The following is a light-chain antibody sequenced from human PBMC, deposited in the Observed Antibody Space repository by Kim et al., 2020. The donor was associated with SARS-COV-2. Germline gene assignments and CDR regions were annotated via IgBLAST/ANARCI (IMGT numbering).Light chain of an antibody. CDR2: ANT. CDR3: NSRDNSGNHVV. Sequence: QTVTISCTGSSSNIGAGYDVHWYQQLPRIAPKLLIYANTNRPSGVPDRVSGSKSGTSASLAITGLQAEDEADYYCNSRDNSGNHVVFGGGTQLTVL. CDR1: SSNIGAGYD. J-gene: IGLJ2*01. V-gene: IGLV1-40*01.